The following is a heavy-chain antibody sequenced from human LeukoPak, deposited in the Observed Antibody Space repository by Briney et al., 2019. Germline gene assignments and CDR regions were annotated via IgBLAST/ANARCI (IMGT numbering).Heavy chain of an antibody. Sequence: GGSLRLSCVASGFTLSSYNMDWVRQVPGKGLEWVSYISSSSSTIYYADSVKGRFTISRDNAKNSMYLQMNSLRAEDTAVYYCAREHYDFFLDYWGQGTLVTVSS. D-gene: IGHD3-3*01. CDR2: ISSSSSTI. V-gene: IGHV3-48*01. J-gene: IGHJ4*02. CDR1: GFTLSSYN. CDR3: AREHYDFFLDY.